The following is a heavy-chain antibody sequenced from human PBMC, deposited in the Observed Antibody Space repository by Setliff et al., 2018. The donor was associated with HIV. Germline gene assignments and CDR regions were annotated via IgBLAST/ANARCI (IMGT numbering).Heavy chain of an antibody. CDR1: GFTFSSYG. D-gene: IGHD4-17*01. J-gene: IGHJ2*01. CDR3: AVNVIGDYPYWYFDL. Sequence: GESLKISCAASGFTFSSYGMHWVRQAPGKGLEWVAVIWYDGSNKYYADSVKGRFTISRDNAKNTLYLQMNSLRAEDTAVYYCAVNVIGDYPYWYFDLWGRGTLVTVSS. V-gene: IGHV3-33*03. CDR2: IWYDGSNK.